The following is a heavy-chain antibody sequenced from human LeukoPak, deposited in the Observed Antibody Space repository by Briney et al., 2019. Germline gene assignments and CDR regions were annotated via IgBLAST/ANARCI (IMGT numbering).Heavy chain of an antibody. Sequence: PSETLSLTCSVSGGSMTAGDYYWGWVRQYPGTGPQWIATSYQGASLKSRVSISLDTSKNQFFLSLTSVTAADTAVYYCARIYGLYQEAMDVWGSGITVTVSS. J-gene: IGHJ6*04. CDR2: S. D-gene: IGHD3-16*02. CDR1: GGSMTAGDYY. V-gene: IGHV4-39*07. CDR3: ARIYGLYQEAMDV.